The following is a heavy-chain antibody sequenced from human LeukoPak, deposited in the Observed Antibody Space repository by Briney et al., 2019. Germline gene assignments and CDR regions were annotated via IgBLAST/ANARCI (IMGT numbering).Heavy chain of an antibody. D-gene: IGHD1-26*01. CDR3: AKDARRGSYSGWFDP. V-gene: IGHV4-59*12. CDR2: IYYSGST. CDR1: GGSISSYY. J-gene: IGHJ5*02. Sequence: PSETLSLTCTVSGGSISSYYWSWIRQPPGKGLEWIGYIYYSGSTNYNPSLKSRVTISVDTSKNQFSLKLSSVTAADTAVYYCAKDARRGSYSGWFDPWGQGTLVTVSS.